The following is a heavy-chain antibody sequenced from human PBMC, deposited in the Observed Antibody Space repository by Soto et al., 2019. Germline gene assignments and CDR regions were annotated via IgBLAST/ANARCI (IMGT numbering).Heavy chain of an antibody. J-gene: IGHJ4*02. CDR1: GFTFSSYG. V-gene: IGHV3-33*01. D-gene: IGHD3-22*01. CDR3: ARAPGSSGYSDYFDY. CDR2: IWYDGSNK. Sequence: GGSLRLSCAASGFTFSSYGMHWVRQAPGKGLEWVAVIWYDGSNKYYADSVKGRFTISRDNSKNTLYLQMNSLRAEDTAVYYCARAPGSSGYSDYFDYWGQGTLVTVSS.